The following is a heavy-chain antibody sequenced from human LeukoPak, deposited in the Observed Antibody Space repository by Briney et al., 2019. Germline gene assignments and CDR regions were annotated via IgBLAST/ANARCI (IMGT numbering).Heavy chain of an antibody. CDR3: AKVGLTVTTILDYFDY. V-gene: IGHV3-30*18. CDR2: ISYDGSNK. J-gene: IGHJ4*02. Sequence: GGSLRLSCAASGFTFSSYAMHWVRRAPGKGLEWVADISYDGSNKYYADSVKGRFTISRANSKNTLYLQMNSLRVEDTAVYYCAKVGLTVTTILDYFDYWGQGTLVTVSS. CDR1: GFTFSSYA. D-gene: IGHD4-11*01.